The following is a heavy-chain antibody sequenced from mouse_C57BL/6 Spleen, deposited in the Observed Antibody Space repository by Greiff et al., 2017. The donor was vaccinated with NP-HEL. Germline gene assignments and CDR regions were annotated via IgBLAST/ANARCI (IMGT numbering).Heavy chain of an antibody. CDR3: ARRGLLTTVVATDYFDY. V-gene: IGHV1-9*01. CDR1: GYTFTGYW. CDR2: ILPGSGST. J-gene: IGHJ2*01. D-gene: IGHD1-1*01. Sequence: VKLVESGAELMKPGASVKLSCKATGYTFTGYWIEWVKQRPGHGLEWIGEILPGSGSTNYNEKFKGKATFTADTSSNTAYMQLSSLTTEDSAIYYCARRGLLTTVVATDYFDYWGQGTTLTVSS.